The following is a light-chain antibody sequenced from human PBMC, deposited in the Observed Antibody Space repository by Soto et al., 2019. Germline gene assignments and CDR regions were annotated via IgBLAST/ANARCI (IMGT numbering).Light chain of an antibody. J-gene: IGLJ1*01. CDR3: SSYTTSNTRQIV. CDR1: SSDIRGYNY. V-gene: IGLV2-14*03. Sequence: QSVLTQPASVSGSPGQTITISCTGNSSDIRGYNYVSWYQHHPGKAPKLMIYDVSNRPSGVSNRFSGSKSGNTASLTISGLQPEDEADYYCSSYTTSNTRQIVFGTGTKVTVL. CDR2: DVS.